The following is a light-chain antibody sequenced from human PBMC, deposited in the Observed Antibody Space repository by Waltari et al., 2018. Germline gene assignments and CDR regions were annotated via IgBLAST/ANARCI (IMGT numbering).Light chain of an antibody. J-gene: IGKJ2*01. CDR1: QSLVHSDGNTY. CDR3: MQGSHWPPYT. Sequence: DVVMTQSPLSLPVTLGQPASISCRSSQSLVHSDGNTYLNWFQQRPGQSPRRLIYKVAYRESGVPDRFSGSGSGTDVTLKISTVEAEDVGVYYCMQGSHWPPYTFGQGTKLEIK. V-gene: IGKV2-30*02. CDR2: KVA.